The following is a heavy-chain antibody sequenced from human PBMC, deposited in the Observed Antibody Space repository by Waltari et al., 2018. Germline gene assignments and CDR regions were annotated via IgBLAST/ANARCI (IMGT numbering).Heavy chain of an antibody. CDR3: VGHRCGSGSDFDY. CDR2: MYSGGSS. CDR1: GFIVSSNY. V-gene: IGHV3-53*01. J-gene: IGHJ4*02. D-gene: IGHD3-10*01. Sequence: EVQVVESGGGLIQPGGSLRLSCAVSGFIVSSNYMSWVRQAPGKGLGGVSGMYSGGSSYYVESGEGRFTISRDNSKITIYLEMNSLRGEDSAVYCGVGHRCGSGSDFDYWGQGTPVTVSS.